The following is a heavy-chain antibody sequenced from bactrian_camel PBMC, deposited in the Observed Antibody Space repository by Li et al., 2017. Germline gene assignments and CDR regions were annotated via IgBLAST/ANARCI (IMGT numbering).Heavy chain of an antibody. Sequence: HVQLVESGGGSVQAGGSLKLSCAVDGSSGYILRRCKMGWWRRAPGKERETVATIDTDGSTTYADSVKGRFTISADTAKNTVYLDLTNLEPEDTAMYYCAADRARTGGSCSLVSGLYDYSGHGTQVTVS. CDR2: IDTDGST. CDR3: AADRARTGGSCSLVSGLYDY. D-gene: IGHD5*01. J-gene: IGHJ4*01. CDR1: GSSGYILRRCK. V-gene: IGHV3S53*01.